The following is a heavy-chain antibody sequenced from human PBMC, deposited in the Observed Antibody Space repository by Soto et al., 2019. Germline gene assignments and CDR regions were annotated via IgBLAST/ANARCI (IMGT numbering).Heavy chain of an antibody. CDR1: GDSVSSGSYY. CDR2: IYYSGST. V-gene: IGHV4-61*01. CDR3: ARLYGAEGATFDY. J-gene: IGHJ4*02. D-gene: IGHD1-26*01. Sequence: SETLSLTCTVSGDSVSSGSYYWSWIRQPPGKGLEWIRYIYYSGSTNYCNPSLKSRVTISIDTSKNQFSLKLSSVTAADTAVYYCARLYGAEGATFDYWGQGTLVTVSS.